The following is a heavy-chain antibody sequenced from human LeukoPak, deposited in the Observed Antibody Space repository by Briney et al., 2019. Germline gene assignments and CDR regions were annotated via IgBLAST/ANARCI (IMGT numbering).Heavy chain of an antibody. CDR3: ARGMATVTTILHPFDP. J-gene: IGHJ5*02. Sequence: SSETLSLTCTVSGGSISSSSYYWGWIRQPPGKGLEWIGSIYYSGSTYYNPSLKSRVTISVDTSKNQFSLKLSSVTAADTAVYYCARGMATVTTILHPFDPWGQGTLVTVSS. D-gene: IGHD4-11*01. V-gene: IGHV4-39*07. CDR1: GGSISSSSYY. CDR2: IYYSGST.